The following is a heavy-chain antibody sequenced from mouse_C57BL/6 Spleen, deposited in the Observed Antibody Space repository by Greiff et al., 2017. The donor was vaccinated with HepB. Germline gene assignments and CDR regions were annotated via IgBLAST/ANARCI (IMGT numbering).Heavy chain of an antibody. CDR3: ARAHRAGVTPFAY. D-gene: IGHD2-2*01. V-gene: IGHV1-61*01. Sequence: VQIQQPGAELVRPGSSVKLSCKASGYTFTSYWMDWVKQRPGQGLEWIGNIYPSDSETHYNQKFKDKATLTVDKSSSTAYMQLSSLTSEDSAVYYCARAHRAGVTPFAYWGQGTLVTVSA. CDR2: IYPSDSET. CDR1: GYTFTSYW. J-gene: IGHJ3*01.